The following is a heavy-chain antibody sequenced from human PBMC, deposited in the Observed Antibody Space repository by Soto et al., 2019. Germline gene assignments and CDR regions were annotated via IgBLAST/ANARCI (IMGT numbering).Heavy chain of an antibody. V-gene: IGHV3-23*01. Sequence: GGSLRLSCAASGFTFSSYAMSWVRQAPGKGLEWVSAISGSGGSTYYADSVKGRFTISRDNSKNTLYLQMNSLRAEDTAVYYCADYYDSSGYLTPVGYWGQGTLVTVSS. D-gene: IGHD3-22*01. CDR1: GFTFSSYA. CDR2: ISGSGGST. J-gene: IGHJ4*02. CDR3: ADYYDSSGYLTPVGY.